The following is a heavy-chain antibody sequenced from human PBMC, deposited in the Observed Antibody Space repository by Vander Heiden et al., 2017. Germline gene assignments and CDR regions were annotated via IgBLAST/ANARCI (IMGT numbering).Heavy chain of an antibody. CDR1: GFTFSSYT. CDR3: AREPPAPGAFDY. Sequence: EVQLVESGGGLVKPGGSLRLPCVASGFTFSSYTMNWVRQAPGKGLQWVASISRTSGYIYYADSVKGRFTISRDNAKNALYLQMHSLRAEDTAMYYCAREPPAPGAFDYWGQGSLVTVSS. CDR2: ISRTSGYI. J-gene: IGHJ4*02. V-gene: IGHV3-21*01. D-gene: IGHD3-10*01.